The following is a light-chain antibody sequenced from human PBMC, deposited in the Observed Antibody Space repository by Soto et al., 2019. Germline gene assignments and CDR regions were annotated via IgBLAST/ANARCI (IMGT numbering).Light chain of an antibody. CDR3: KQYSPWPLT. J-gene: IGKJ4*01. CDR1: QSISSN. Sequence: EIVMTQSPVTLSVSPGETATLSCKASQSISSNLAWYQQRPGQAPRLLFYDASTRAPGIPARFGGSGSATEFTLTISSLKSEDFAVYYCKQYSPWPLTCVGGTNMAIK. V-gene: IGKV3-15*01. CDR2: DAS.